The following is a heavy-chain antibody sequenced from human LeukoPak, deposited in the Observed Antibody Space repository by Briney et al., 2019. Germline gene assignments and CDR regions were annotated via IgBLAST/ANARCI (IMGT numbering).Heavy chain of an antibody. V-gene: IGHV3-30*18. CDR2: ISDDGSNK. CDR3: AKDKFRGDIVGATFGAFDI. Sequence: GGSLRLSCAASGFTFSNYGMNWVRQAPGKGLEWVAVISDDGSNKYYADSVKGRFSISRDNSEKMLYLQMNSLRAEDTAVYYCAKDKFRGDIVGATFGAFDIWGQGTMVTVSS. D-gene: IGHD1-26*01. CDR1: GFTFSNYG. J-gene: IGHJ3*02.